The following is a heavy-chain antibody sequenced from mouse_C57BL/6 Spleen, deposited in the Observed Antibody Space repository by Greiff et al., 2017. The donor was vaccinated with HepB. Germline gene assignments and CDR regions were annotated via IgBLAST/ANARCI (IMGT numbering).Heavy chain of an antibody. Sequence: QVHVKQSGAELVKPGASVKLSCKASGYTFTSYWMHWVKQRPGQGLEWIGMIHPNSGSTNYNEKFKSKATLTVDKSSSTAYMQLSSLTSEDSAVYYCARDYGSSPHWYFDVWGTGTTVTVSS. J-gene: IGHJ1*03. CDR2: IHPNSGST. V-gene: IGHV1-64*01. CDR1: GYTFTSYW. D-gene: IGHD1-1*01. CDR3: ARDYGSSPHWYFDV.